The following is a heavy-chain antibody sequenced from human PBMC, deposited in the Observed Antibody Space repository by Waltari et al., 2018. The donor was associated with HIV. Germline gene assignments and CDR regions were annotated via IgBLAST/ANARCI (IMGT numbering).Heavy chain of an antibody. CDR3: ARGSIQFDA. CDR2: INHASSS. D-gene: IGHD1-1*01. J-gene: IGHJ4*02. Sequence: QVRLRQWGAGLLEPSETLSLTCAAYGGLFTDHYWNWVRQSPGGGLEWIGEINHASSSNYNPSLKSRVTMSVDASKKQFSLRLTSVTAADTAVYYCARGSIQFDAWGQGTLVTVSS. CDR1: GGLFTDHY. V-gene: IGHV4-34*01.